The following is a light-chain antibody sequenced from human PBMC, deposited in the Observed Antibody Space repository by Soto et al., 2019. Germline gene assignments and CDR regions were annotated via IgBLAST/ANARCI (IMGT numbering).Light chain of an antibody. CDR2: LGS. CDR3: MKALQTLRT. CDR1: QILLHSNGYNY. V-gene: IGKV2-28*01. Sequence: DIVITQSPLSLPVTPVDPASISFMSSQILLHSNGYNYLDWYLQKPGQSPQLLIYLGSNRAPGVPDRFSGSGSGTDFTLKISRVEAEDVGVYYCMKALQTLRTFGQGTKVDIK. J-gene: IGKJ1*01.